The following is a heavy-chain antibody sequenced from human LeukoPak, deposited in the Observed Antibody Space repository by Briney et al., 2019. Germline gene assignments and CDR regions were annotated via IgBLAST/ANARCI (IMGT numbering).Heavy chain of an antibody. CDR3: ARDYYSGYDAPDY. CDR2: ISGDGGST. Sequence: SGGSLRLSCAASGFTFDDYAMHWVRQAPGKGLEWVSLISGDGGSTYYADSVKGRFTISRDNSKNSLYLQMNSLRTGDTALYYCARDYYSGYDAPDYWGQGTLVTVSS. CDR1: GFTFDDYA. J-gene: IGHJ4*02. D-gene: IGHD5-12*01. V-gene: IGHV3-43*02.